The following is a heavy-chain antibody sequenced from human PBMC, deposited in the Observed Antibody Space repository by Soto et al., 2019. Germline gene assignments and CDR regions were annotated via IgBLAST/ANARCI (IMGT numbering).Heavy chain of an antibody. CDR1: GGTISGYY. CDR2: IYSSGNT. CDR3: ARGQRFSDWFDP. D-gene: IGHD3-3*01. Sequence: SETLSLTCSVSGGTISGYYWTWIRQPAGKGLEWIGRIYSSGNTKYNPSLQSRVTMSLDTSNNQFSLRLPSVTAADTAVYYCARGQRFSDWFDPWGQGTLVTVSS. V-gene: IGHV4-4*07. J-gene: IGHJ5*02.